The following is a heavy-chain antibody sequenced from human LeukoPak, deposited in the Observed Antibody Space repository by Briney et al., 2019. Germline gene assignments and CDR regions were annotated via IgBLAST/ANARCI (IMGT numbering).Heavy chain of an antibody. D-gene: IGHD6-13*01. CDR2: INHSGSN. J-gene: IGHJ6*03. V-gene: IGHV4-34*01. CDR1: GGSFSGYY. Sequence: PSETLSLTCAVYGGSFSGYYWTWIRQPPGKGLEWIGEINHSGSNNYNPSLKSRVTISVDTSKNQFSLKLSSVTAADTAVYYCARHLQQLVRMDVWGKGTTVTVSS. CDR3: ARHLQQLVRMDV.